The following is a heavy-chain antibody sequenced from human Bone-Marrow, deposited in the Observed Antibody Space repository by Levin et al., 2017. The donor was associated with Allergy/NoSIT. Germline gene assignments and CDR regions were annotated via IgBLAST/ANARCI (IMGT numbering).Heavy chain of an antibody. D-gene: IGHD3/OR15-3a*01. CDR1: GFTFSTFA. CDR2: ISDNGGGT. CDR3: AKSLTFADY. Sequence: GESLKISCAASGFTFSTFAMTWVRQAPGKALEWVSAISDNGGGTYYAESVKGRFAISRDNSKNTVSLQIDSLRAEDTAVYYCAKSLTFADYWGQGTLVTVSS. V-gene: IGHV3-23*01. J-gene: IGHJ4*02.